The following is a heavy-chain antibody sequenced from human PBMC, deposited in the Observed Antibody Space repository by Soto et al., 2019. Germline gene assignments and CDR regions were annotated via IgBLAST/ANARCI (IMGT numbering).Heavy chain of an antibody. CDR1: GFTFSTYS. V-gene: IGHV3-21*01. J-gene: IGHJ4*02. CDR2: IDSSSSYM. Sequence: EVQLVESGGGLVKPGGSLRLSCAVSGFTFSTYSMNWVRQAPGKGLEWVSYIDSSSSYMYYADSLKGRFTISRDNAKNSLYLEINSLRVEDTAVYYCASRCRERGFDYWGQGILVTVSS. CDR3: ASRCRERGFDY. D-gene: IGHD1-26*01.